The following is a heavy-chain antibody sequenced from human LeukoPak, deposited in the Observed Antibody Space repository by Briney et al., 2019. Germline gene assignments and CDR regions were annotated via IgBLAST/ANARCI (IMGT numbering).Heavy chain of an antibody. CDR2: INHTGRT. J-gene: IGHJ4*02. CDR3: ARVDYSDSSRHFDY. Sequence: SSETLSLTCAVYGESFSGYYWAWIRQPPGKGLEWIGEINHTGRTNYKPSLKSRVTISVDSSKNQFSLRLNSVTAADTAVYYCARVDYSDSSRHFDYWGQGTLVTVSS. CDR1: GESFSGYY. V-gene: IGHV4-34*01. D-gene: IGHD4-11*01.